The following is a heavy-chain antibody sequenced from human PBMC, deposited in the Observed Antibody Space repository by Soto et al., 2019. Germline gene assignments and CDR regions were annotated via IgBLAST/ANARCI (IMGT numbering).Heavy chain of an antibody. CDR3: AHRVLRTVFGLVTTTAIYFDF. CDR2: IYWDDDK. D-gene: IGHD3-3*01. J-gene: IGHJ4*02. V-gene: IGHV2-5*02. Sequence: QITLNESGPTVVRPTETLTLTCRFSGFSLTTSGVGVGWIRQSPVKAPEWLELIYWDDDKRYSASLKSRLTITKDTSKIQVVLTVSDLHPTDTATYYCAHRVLRTVFGLVTTTAIYFDFWGQGTPVAVSS. CDR1: GFSLTTSGVG.